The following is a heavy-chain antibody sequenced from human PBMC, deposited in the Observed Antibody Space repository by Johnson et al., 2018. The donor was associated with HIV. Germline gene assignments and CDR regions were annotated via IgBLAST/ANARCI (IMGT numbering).Heavy chain of an antibody. J-gene: IGHJ3*01. CDR1: GFTFNSYG. CDR2: IWYDGSNK. V-gene: IGHV3-33*01. Sequence: QVQLVESGGGVVQPGRSLRLSCAASGFTFNSYGMHWVRQAPGKGLEWVAVIWYDGSNKYYADSVKGRFTISRDNSKNTLYLQMNSLRAEDTVIYYCARDRALEDAFDLWGQGTMVTVSS. CDR3: ARDRALEDAFDL. D-gene: IGHD1-26*01.